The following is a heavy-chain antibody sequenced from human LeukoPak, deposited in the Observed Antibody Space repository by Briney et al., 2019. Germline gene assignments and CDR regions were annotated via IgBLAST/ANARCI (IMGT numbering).Heavy chain of an antibody. V-gene: IGHV5-51*01. CDR1: GYTFTGYW. CDR2: IFPGDSDT. J-gene: IGHJ4*02. Sequence: GESLKISCKASGYTFTGYWIAWVRQMPGKGLEWMGVIFPGDSDTRYSPSFQGQVTISADKSISTAYLQWSNLKASDTAIYYCARQNTNYGDYLADYWGQGTLVTVSS. CDR3: ARQNTNYGDYLADY. D-gene: IGHD4-17*01.